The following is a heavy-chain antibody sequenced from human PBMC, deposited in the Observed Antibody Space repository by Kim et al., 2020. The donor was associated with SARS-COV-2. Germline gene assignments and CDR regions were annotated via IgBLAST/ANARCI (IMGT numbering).Heavy chain of an antibody. CDR3: AKSFGSNAGSYYYYYYGMDV. J-gene: IGHJ6*02. D-gene: IGHD3-10*01. Sequence: GGSLRLSCAASGFTFSSYAMSWVRQAPGKGLEWVSAISGSGGSTYYADSVKGRFTISRDNSKNTLYLQMNSLRAEDTAVYYCAKSFGSNAGSYYYYYYGMDVWGQGTTVTVPS. CDR1: GFTFSSYA. CDR2: ISGSGGST. V-gene: IGHV3-23*01.